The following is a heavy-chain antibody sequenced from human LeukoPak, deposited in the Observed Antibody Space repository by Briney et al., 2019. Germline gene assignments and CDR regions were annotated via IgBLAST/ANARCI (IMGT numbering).Heavy chain of an antibody. CDR2: INHSGST. CDR1: GGSFSGYY. J-gene: IGHJ6*03. Sequence: PSETLSLTCAVYGGSFSGYYWSWIRQPPGKGLEWIGEINHSGSTNYNPSLKSRVTISVDTSKNQFSLKLSSVTAADTAVYYCARGGGPGLTVYYYYYMDVWGKGTTVTVSS. V-gene: IGHV4-34*01. D-gene: IGHD3-10*01. CDR3: ARGGGPGLTVYYYYYMDV.